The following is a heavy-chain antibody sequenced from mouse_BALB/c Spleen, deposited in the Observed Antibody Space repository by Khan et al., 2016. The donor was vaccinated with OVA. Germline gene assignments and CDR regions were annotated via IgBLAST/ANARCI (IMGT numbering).Heavy chain of an antibody. CDR1: GFTFSTYG. J-gene: IGHJ3*01. V-gene: IGHV5-6*01. CDR2: ISSGGSYP. D-gene: IGHD1-1*01. CDR3: ARLAYYYGSEGFAY. Sequence: EVELVESGGDLVKPGGSLKLSCAASGFTFSTYGMSWVRQTPDKRLEWVATISSGGSYPYYPDSVKGRLPISRDNAKNTLYLQMSSLKSEDTAMYYCARLAYYYGSEGFAYWGQGTLVTVSA.